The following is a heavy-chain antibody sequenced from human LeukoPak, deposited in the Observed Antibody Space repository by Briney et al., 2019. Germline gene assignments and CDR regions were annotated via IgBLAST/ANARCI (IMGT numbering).Heavy chain of an antibody. CDR2: ISAYNGNT. CDR1: GYTFTSYG. V-gene: IGHV1-18*01. CDR3: ASVWRAHNAFDI. D-gene: IGHD2-8*01. Sequence: GASVKVSCKASGYTFTSYGISWVRQAPGQGLEWMGWISAYNGNTNYAQKLQGRVTMTTDTSTSTAYMELRSLRSDDTAVRYCASVWRAHNAFDIWGQGTMVTVSS. J-gene: IGHJ3*02.